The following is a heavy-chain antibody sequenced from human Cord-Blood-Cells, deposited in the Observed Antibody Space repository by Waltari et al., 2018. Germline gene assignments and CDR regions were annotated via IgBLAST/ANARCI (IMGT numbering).Heavy chain of an antibody. CDR1: GFTFSSYW. V-gene: IGHV3-74*01. Sequence: EVQLVESGGGLVQPGGSLRLSCAASGFTFSSYWMHWVRQAPGKGLVWVSRINSNGSRTGYADSVKGRFTISRDNAKNTLYLQMNSLRAEDTAVYYCASRGNYGFDYWGQGTLVTVSS. CDR2: INSNGSRT. CDR3: ASRGNYGFDY. J-gene: IGHJ4*02. D-gene: IGHD3-10*01.